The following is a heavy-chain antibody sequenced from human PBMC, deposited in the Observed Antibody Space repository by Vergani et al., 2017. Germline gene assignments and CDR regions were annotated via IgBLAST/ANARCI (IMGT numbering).Heavy chain of an antibody. V-gene: IGHV3-7*01. J-gene: IGHJ6*02. CDR2: VNQDGSEK. D-gene: IGHD3-10*01. CDR1: GFISSSYW. CDR3: VRVPLIRRGSGNYGINNYHGMDV. Sequence: EGQLVESGGDWVQRGGSLRLSCAASGFISSSYWMSWVRQAPGKGLEWVANVNQDGSEKYYVDSVRCRFTISRDNAKNSIYLQMNRLRAEDTAVYFCVRVPLIRRGSGNYGINNYHGMDVWGQGTTVIVSS.